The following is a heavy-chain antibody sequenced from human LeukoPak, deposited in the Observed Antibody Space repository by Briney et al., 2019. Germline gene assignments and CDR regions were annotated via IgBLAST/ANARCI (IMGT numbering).Heavy chain of an antibody. CDR1: GFTFSSYE. CDR3: AKGLSSGWYSYYFDY. V-gene: IGHV3-48*03. Sequence: GGSLRLSCAASGFTFSSYEMNWVRQAPGKGLEWVSYISSSGSTIYYADSVKGRFTISRDNAKNTLYLQMNSLRAEDTAVYYCAKGLSSGWYSYYFDYWGQGTLVTVSS. D-gene: IGHD6-19*01. J-gene: IGHJ4*02. CDR2: ISSSGSTI.